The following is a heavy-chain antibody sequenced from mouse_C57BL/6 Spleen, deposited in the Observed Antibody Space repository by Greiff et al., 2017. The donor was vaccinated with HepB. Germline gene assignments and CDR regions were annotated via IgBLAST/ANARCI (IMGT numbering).Heavy chain of an antibody. J-gene: IGHJ4*01. V-gene: IGHV1-80*01. CDR3: AREGDGYSYAMDY. D-gene: IGHD2-3*01. Sequence: QVQLQQSGAELVKPGASVKISCKASGYAFSSYWMNWVKQRPGKGLEWIGQIYPGDGDTNYNGKFKGKATLTADKSSSTAYMQLSSLTSEDSAVYFCAREGDGYSYAMDYWGQGTSVTVSS. CDR2: IYPGDGDT. CDR1: GYAFSSYW.